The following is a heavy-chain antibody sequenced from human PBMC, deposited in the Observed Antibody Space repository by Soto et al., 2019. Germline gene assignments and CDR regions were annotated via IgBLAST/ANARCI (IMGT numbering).Heavy chain of an antibody. CDR3: ARAAGYSYGYLSFDY. Sequence: PSETLSLTCAVYGGSFSGYYWSWIRQPPGKGLEWIGEINHSGSTNYNPSLKSRVTISVDTSKNQFSLKLSSVTAADTAVYYCARAAGYSYGYLSFDYWGQGTLVTVSS. V-gene: IGHV4-34*01. J-gene: IGHJ4*02. D-gene: IGHD5-18*01. CDR1: GGSFSGYY. CDR2: INHSGST.